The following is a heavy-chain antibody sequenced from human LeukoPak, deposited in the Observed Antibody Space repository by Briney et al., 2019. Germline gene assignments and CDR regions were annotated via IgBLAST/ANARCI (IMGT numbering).Heavy chain of an antibody. CDR2: IIPIFGTA. V-gene: IGHV1-69*05. D-gene: IGHD2-2*01. Sequence: SVKVSCKASGGTFSSYAISWVRQAPGQGLEWMGGIIPIFGTANYAQKFQGRVTITTDESTSTAYMELSSLRSEDTAVYYCAREKFGGYCSSTSCRPNAFDIWGQGTMVTVSS. J-gene: IGHJ3*02. CDR3: AREKFGGYCSSTSCRPNAFDI. CDR1: GGTFSSYA.